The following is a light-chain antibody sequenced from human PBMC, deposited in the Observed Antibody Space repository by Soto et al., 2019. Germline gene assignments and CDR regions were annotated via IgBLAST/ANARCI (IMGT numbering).Light chain of an antibody. CDR2: KAS. J-gene: IGKJ1*01. CDR3: QQYNTYPWT. Sequence: IQMTQSPSTLSGSVGDRVTITCRASRTISSWLAWYQQKPGKAPKLLIYKASTLKSGVPSRFSGSGSGTEFTLTISSLQPDDFAAYYCQQYNTYPWTFGQGTKVDIK. CDR1: RTISSW. V-gene: IGKV1-5*03.